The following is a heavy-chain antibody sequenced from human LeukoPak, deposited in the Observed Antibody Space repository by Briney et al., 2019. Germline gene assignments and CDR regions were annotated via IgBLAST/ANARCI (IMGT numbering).Heavy chain of an antibody. Sequence: PSGTLSLTCAVSGDSISSSNWWTWVRQPPGKGLEWIGEIYHSGSTNYNPSLKSRVTMSLDKSKNQFSLKLTSVTAADTAVYYCAREAAGQWFDPWGQGTLDPVSS. CDR3: AREAAGQWFDP. CDR1: GDSISSSNW. V-gene: IGHV4-4*02. CDR2: IYHSGST. D-gene: IGHD6-25*01. J-gene: IGHJ5*02.